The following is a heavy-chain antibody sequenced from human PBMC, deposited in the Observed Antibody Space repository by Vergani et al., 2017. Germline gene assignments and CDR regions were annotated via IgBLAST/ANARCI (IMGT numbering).Heavy chain of an antibody. V-gene: IGHV3-30*04. CDR1: GFTFSSYA. CDR2: ISYDESNK. J-gene: IGHJ4*02. CDR3: AREGFRFDCGGDCYPDY. Sequence: QVQLVESGGGVVQPGRSLRLSCAASGFTFSSYAMHWVRQAPGKGLEWVAVISYDESNKYYADSVKGRFTISRDNSKNTLYLQMNSLRAEDTAVYYCAREGFRFDCGGDCYPDYWGQGTLVTVSS. D-gene: IGHD2-21*01.